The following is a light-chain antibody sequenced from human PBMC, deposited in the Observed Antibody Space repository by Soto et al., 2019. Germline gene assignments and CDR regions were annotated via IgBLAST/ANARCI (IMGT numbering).Light chain of an antibody. V-gene: IGKV3-15*01. CDR3: QQYNNWPL. J-gene: IGKJ1*01. CDR2: GAS. Sequence: DIVLTQSPGTLSLSPGERATLSCRASQSVSGNLAWYQQKPGQAPRLLIYGASTRATGIPARFSGSGSGTEFTLTISSLQSEDFAVYYCQQYNNWPLFGQGTKVDIK. CDR1: QSVSGN.